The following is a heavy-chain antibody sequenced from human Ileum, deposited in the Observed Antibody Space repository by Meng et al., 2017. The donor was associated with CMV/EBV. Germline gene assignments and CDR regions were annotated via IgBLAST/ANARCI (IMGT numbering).Heavy chain of an antibody. CDR3: ARSLTVPRFGY. V-gene: IGHV4-4*07. Sequence: APVILHPSYIQCPSNAFSNASTTSYFCNWLRPPAQERQWLSVLNPSTGPTTYTPSLEGRVTMTVDMSTTQFFLNLSSLTSADTAVYYCARSLTVPRFGYWGQGTLVTVSS. CDR1: NASTTSYF. D-gene: IGHD3-10*01. CDR2: NPSTGPT. J-gene: IGHJ4*02.